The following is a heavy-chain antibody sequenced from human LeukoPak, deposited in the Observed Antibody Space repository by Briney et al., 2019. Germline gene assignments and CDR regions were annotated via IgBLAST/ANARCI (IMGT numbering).Heavy chain of an antibody. J-gene: IGHJ5*02. CDR1: GGSISSGGYS. Sequence: SQTLSLTCAVSGGSISSGGYSWSWIRQPPGKGLEWIGYIYHSGSTYYNPSLKSRVTISVDRSKNQFSLKLSSVTAADTAVYYCARDIDGLGGSWFDPWGQGTLVTVSS. CDR2: IYHSGST. CDR3: ARDIDGLGGSWFDP. V-gene: IGHV4-30-2*01. D-gene: IGHD1-26*01.